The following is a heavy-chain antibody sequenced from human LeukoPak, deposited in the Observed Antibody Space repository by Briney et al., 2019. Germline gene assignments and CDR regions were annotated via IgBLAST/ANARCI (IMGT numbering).Heavy chain of an antibody. CDR1: GFTFSSYW. V-gene: IGHV3-74*01. CDR2: INSDGSST. Sequence: GGSLRLSCAASGFTFSSYWMHWVRQAPGKGLVWVSRINSDGSSTSYADSVKGRFTISRDNAKNTLYLQMNSLRAEDTAVCYCARVTSSSFAFDYWGQGTLVTVSS. CDR3: ARVTSSSFAFDY. J-gene: IGHJ4*02. D-gene: IGHD6-6*01.